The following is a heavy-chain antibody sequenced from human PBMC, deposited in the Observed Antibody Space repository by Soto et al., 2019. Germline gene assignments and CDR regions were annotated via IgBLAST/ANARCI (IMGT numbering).Heavy chain of an antibody. CDR3: ARDAFGVKGWFDP. V-gene: IGHV1-69*12. J-gene: IGHJ5*02. Sequence: QVQLVQSWAEVKKPGSSVKVSCKASGGTFSSYAISWVRQAPGQGLEWMGGIIPIFGTENYAQKFQGRVTITADESTKTAYMELSSLRCEDTDVYYCARDAFGVKGWFDPWGPGNLVTVSS. D-gene: IGHD2-8*01. CDR1: GGTFSSYA. CDR2: IIPIFGTE.